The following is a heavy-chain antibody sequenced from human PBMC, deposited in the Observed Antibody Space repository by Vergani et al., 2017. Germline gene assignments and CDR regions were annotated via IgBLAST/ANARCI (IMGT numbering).Heavy chain of an antibody. V-gene: IGHV3-21*01. Sequence: EVQLVESGGGLVKPGGSLRLSCAASGFTFSSYSMNWVRQAPGKGLEWVSSISSSSSYIYYADSVKGRFTISRDNAKNSLYLQMNSLRAEDTAVYYCARDYDFWGGNYYYYGMDVWGQGTTVTVSS. J-gene: IGHJ6*02. D-gene: IGHD3-3*01. CDR2: ISSSSSYI. CDR3: ARDYDFWGGNYYYYGMDV. CDR1: GFTFSSYS.